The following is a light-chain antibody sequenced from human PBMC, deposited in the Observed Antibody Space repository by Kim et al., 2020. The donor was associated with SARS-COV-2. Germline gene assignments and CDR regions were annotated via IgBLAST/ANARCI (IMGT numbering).Light chain of an antibody. J-gene: IGKJ4*01. CDR1: QGIGNS. CDR2: GAS. Sequence: DIQMTQSPSSLSASVGDRITITCRASQGIGNSLAWYQQMPGKVPKLLIYGASTLQSGVPSRFSGSGSGTDFTLTISSLQPEDVATYYCQKYDLVPLTFGGGTKVDIK. V-gene: IGKV1-27*01. CDR3: QKYDLVPLT.